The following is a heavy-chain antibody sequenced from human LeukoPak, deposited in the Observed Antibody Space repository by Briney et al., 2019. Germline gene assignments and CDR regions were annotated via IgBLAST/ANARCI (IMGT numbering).Heavy chain of an antibody. J-gene: IGHJ4*02. V-gene: IGHV3-7*01. CDR3: ASGTLLQHRKTVFSAFDY. D-gene: IGHD3-22*01. CDR2: IKQDGSEI. CDR1: GFTFSTYW. Sequence: GGSLRLSCAASGFTFSTYWMNWVRQAPGKGLEWVANIKQDGSEIYYVDPVKGRFTISRDNAKNSLYLQMNSLRAEDTAVYFCASGTLLQHRKTVFSAFDYWGQGTLVTVSS.